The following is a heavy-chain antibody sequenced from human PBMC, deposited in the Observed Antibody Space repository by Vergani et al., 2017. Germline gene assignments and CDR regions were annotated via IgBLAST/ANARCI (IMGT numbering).Heavy chain of an antibody. V-gene: IGHV4-34*01. Sequence: QVQLQQWGAGLLKPSETLCLTCAVYGGSFSGYYWSWIRQPPGKGLEWIGEINHSGSTNYNPSLKSRVTISVDRAKNQFSLKMSSVTAADTAVYYCARSRPIAVLHGYYYGMDVWGQGTTVTVSS. CDR1: GGSFSGYY. J-gene: IGHJ6*02. CDR2: INHSGST. D-gene: IGHD4-11*01. CDR3: ARSRPIAVLHGYYYGMDV.